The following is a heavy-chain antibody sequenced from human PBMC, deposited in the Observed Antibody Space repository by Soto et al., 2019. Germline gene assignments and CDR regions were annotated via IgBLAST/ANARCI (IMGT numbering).Heavy chain of an antibody. CDR3: APALTDQDAFDI. V-gene: IGHV1-3*01. Sequence: QVQLVQSGAEVKKPGASVKVSCKASGYTFTSYAMHWVRQAPGQRLEWMGWINAGNGNTKYSQKFQGRVTITSDTSASTASMELSSLRSEDTAVYYCAPALTDQDAFDIWGQETIVTVSS. CDR1: GYTFTSYA. J-gene: IGHJ3*02. CDR2: INAGNGNT. D-gene: IGHD2-15*01.